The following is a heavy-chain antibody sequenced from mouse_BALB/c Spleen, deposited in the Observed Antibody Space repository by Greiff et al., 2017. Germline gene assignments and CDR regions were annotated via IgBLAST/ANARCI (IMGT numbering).Heavy chain of an antibody. CDR1: GFSLTSYG. V-gene: IGHV2-2*02. CDR3: ARRGGMITTKYFDV. Sequence: VQVVESGPGLVQPSQSLSITCTVSGFSLTSYGVHWVRQSPGKGLEWLGVIWSGGSTDYNAAFISRLSISKDNSKSQVFFKMNSLQANDTAIYYCARRGGMITTKYFDVWGAGTTVTVSS. J-gene: IGHJ1*01. CDR2: IWSGGST. D-gene: IGHD2-4*01.